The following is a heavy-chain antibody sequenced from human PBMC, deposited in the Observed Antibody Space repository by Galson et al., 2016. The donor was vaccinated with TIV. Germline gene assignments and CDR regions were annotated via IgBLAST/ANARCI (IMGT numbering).Heavy chain of an antibody. CDR2: ISTSGSTT. D-gene: IGHD3-22*01. CDR3: TLAYFLDSSGYRY. Sequence: SLRLSCAASGFTFSSHAITWVRQAPGKGLEWVSYISTSGSTTWDADSVKGRFTVSRDNAKDSLYLQMNSLKSEDTAVYFCTLAYFLDSSGYRYWGQGTLVTVSS. J-gene: IGHJ4*02. CDR1: GFTFSSHA. V-gene: IGHV3-48*04.